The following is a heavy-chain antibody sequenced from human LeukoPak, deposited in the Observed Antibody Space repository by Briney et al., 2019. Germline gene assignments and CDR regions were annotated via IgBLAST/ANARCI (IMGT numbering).Heavy chain of an antibody. D-gene: IGHD3-22*01. J-gene: IGHJ5*02. CDR2: IYYSGST. CDR3: ARDHRYYCDSSGYFGVNNWFDP. V-gene: IGHV4-59*01. Sequence: SETLSLTCTVSGGSISSYYWSWIRQPPGKGLEWIGYIYYSGSTNYNPSLKSRVTISVDTSKNQFSLKLSSVTAADTAVYYCARDHRYYCDSSGYFGVNNWFDPWGQGTLVTVSS. CDR1: GGSISSYY.